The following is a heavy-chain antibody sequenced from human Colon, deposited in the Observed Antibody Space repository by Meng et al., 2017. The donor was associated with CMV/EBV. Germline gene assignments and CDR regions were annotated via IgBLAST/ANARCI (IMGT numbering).Heavy chain of an antibody. V-gene: IGHV3-30*02. CDR3: AKDPRAGVVPAAQFDY. CDR2: ISALNFI. D-gene: IGHD2-2*01. J-gene: IGHJ4*02. CDR1: GFTLSNYS. Sequence: GESLKISCAASGFTLSNYSIHWVRQVPGKGLEWVSFISALNFIYYADSVKGRFTISRDNSKNTLYLQMNSLRAEDTAVYYCAKDPRAGVVPAAQFDYWGQGTLVTVSS.